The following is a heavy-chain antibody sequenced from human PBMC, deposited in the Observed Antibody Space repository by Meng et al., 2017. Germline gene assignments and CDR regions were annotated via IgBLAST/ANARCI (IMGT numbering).Heavy chain of an antibody. CDR3: ARDSAASLDY. V-gene: IGHV3-72*01. CDR2: ITNTPNSYTA. Sequence: EVQLVESGGGLVQPGGSLRLSCVVSGFTFSDHYMYWVRQAPGKGLEWVGRITNTPNSYTANYAASVKGRFTMSRDDLKTSLYLEMNSLKTDDTAVYYCARDSAASLDYWGQGTLVTVSS. CDR1: GFTFSDHY. J-gene: IGHJ4*02. D-gene: IGHD2-15*01.